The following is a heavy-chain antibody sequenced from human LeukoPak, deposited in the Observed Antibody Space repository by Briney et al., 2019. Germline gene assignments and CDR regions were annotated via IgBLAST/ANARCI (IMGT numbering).Heavy chain of an antibody. CDR3: ARGGNYDLWSRYYGH. V-gene: IGHV1-2*02. Sequence: ASVKVSCKASGYTFTGYYMRWVRQAPGQGLEWMGWINPNSGGTNYAQKFQGRVTMTRDTSISTAYMELSRLRSDDTAVYYCARGGNYDLWSRYYGHWGQGTLVTVSS. J-gene: IGHJ4*02. CDR2: INPNSGGT. CDR1: GYTFTGYY. D-gene: IGHD3-3*01.